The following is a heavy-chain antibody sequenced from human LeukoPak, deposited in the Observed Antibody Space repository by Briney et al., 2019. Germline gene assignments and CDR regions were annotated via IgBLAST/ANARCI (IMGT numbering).Heavy chain of an antibody. Sequence: GGSLRLACAASGFTVSSNYISWDRQAPGKGLEWVSVIYSGGSTYYADSVKGRFTISRDNAKNSLYLQMNSLRAEDTAVYYCARDSGGSLDYYYYHMDVWGKGTTVTVSS. D-gene: IGHD1-26*01. J-gene: IGHJ6*03. V-gene: IGHV3-66*01. CDR3: ARDSGGSLDYYYYHMDV. CDR1: GFTVSSNY. CDR2: IYSGGST.